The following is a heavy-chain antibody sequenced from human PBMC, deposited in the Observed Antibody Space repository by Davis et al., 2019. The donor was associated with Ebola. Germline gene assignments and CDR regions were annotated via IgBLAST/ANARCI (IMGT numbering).Heavy chain of an antibody. CDR1: GFTFSSYA. CDR2: ISGSGGST. J-gene: IGHJ4*02. D-gene: IGHD3-9*01. V-gene: IGHV3-23*01. CDR3: ARDRDMYYDILIGYSPIDY. Sequence: GGSLRLSCAASGFTFSSYAMSWVRQAPGKGLEWVSAISGSGGSTYYADSVKGRFTISRDNSKNTLYLQMNSLRAEDTAVYYCARDRDMYYDILIGYSPIDYWGQGTLVTVSS.